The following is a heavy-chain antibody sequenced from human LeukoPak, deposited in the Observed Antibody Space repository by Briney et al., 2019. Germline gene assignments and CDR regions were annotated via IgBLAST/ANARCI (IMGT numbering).Heavy chain of an antibody. V-gene: IGHV3-21*01. CDR2: ISSSSSYI. Sequence: GGSLRLSCAASGFTFSSYWMTWVRQAPGKGLEWVSSISSSSSYIYYADSVKGRFTISRDNAKNSLYLQMNSLRAEDTAVYYCARAATVVTRSFDYWGQGTLVTVSS. CDR3: ARAATVVTRSFDY. D-gene: IGHD4-23*01. J-gene: IGHJ4*02. CDR1: GFTFSSYW.